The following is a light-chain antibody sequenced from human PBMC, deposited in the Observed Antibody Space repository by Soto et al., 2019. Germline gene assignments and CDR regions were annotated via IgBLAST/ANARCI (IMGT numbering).Light chain of an antibody. V-gene: IGLV2-14*03. Sequence: QSALTPPASVSGSPGQSITISCTGTSSDVGGYTYVSWYQQHPGKAPKLIIYDVSNRPSGVSNRFSGSKSGNTASLTISGLQAEYDADYYCSSYTSSSTLVFGGGTKLTVL. CDR1: SSDVGGYTY. CDR3: SSYTSSSTLV. CDR2: DVS. J-gene: IGLJ2*01.